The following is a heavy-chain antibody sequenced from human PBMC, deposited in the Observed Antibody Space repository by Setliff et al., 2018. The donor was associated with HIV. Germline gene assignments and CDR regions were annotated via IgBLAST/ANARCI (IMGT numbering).Heavy chain of an antibody. V-gene: IGHV1-46*01. D-gene: IGHD2-15*01. CDR2: INPSGGST. CDR3: ARGYCSGGSCFLHDY. CDR1: GYTFTSCY. J-gene: IGHJ4*02. Sequence: ASVKVSCKASGYTFTSCYMHWVRQAPGQGLEWMGIINPSGGSTSYAQKFQGRVTMTRDTSTSTVYMELSSLRSEDTAVYYCARGYCSGGSCFLHDYWGQGTLVTVSS.